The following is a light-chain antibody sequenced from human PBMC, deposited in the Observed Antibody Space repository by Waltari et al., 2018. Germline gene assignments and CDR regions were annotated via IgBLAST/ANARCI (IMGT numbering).Light chain of an antibody. CDR3: LVWHSTSDHHGV. J-gene: IGLJ2*01. Sequence: SYVVTQSPSVSVAPGETARITCGGDNIGSKSVHWYQQRPGQAPVLVISYDSDRPSGIPGRFSGSNSGNTATLNISWGEAEDEADYYCLVWHSTSDHHGVFGGGTKLTVL. CDR1: NIGSKS. V-gene: IGLV3-21*04. CDR2: YDS.